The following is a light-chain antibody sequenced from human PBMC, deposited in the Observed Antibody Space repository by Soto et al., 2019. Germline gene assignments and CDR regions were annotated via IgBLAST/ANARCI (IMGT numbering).Light chain of an antibody. V-gene: IGKV3D-20*02. J-gene: IGKJ1*01. CDR2: GGI. Sequence: EIVLTQSPGTLSLSPGERATLSCRASQSVSSTYLIWYQQKPGPAPRVLNHGGIHKAPGIPARFSGSGSGTDFTLTISSLEPEDFAVYYCQQRTNWPPWTFGQGTKVDIK. CDR1: QSVSSTY. CDR3: QQRTNWPPWT.